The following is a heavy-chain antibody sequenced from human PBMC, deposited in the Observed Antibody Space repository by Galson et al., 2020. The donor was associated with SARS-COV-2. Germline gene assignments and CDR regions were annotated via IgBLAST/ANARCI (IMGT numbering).Heavy chain of an antibody. CDR3: ARGEGGSITMIY. CDR1: RGTFSSYA. D-gene: IGHD3-22*01. Sequence: SVTVSCKASRGTFSSYAISWVRPAPGQGLEWMGRIIPIFGTANYAQKFQGRVTITADESTSTAYMELSSLRSEDTAVYYCARGEGGSITMIYWGQGTLVTVSS. V-gene: IGHV1-69*13. CDR2: IIPIFGTA. J-gene: IGHJ4*02.